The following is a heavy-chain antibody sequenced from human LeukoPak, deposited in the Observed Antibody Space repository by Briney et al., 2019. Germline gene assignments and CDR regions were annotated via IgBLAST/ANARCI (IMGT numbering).Heavy chain of an antibody. D-gene: IGHD3-22*01. CDR1: GGSISSSSYY. Sequence: SETLSLTCTVSGGSISSSSYYWGWIRQPPGKGLEWIGSIYYSGSTYYNPSLKSRVTISVDTSKNQFSLKLSSVTAADTAVYYCARLSYYYDSSGCYFDAFDIWGQGTMVTVSS. CDR2: IYYSGST. V-gene: IGHV4-39*01. CDR3: ARLSYYYDSSGCYFDAFDI. J-gene: IGHJ3*02.